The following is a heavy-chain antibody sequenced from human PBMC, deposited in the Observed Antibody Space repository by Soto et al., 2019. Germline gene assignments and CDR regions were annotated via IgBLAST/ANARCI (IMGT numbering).Heavy chain of an antibody. CDR1: GFTFSSYG. CDR2: ISYDGSNK. CDR3: AKAEYSSSNNWFDP. J-gene: IGHJ5*02. V-gene: IGHV3-30*18. Sequence: QPGGSLRLSCAASGFTFSSYGMHWVRQAPGKGLEWVAVISYDGSNKYYADSVKGRFTISRDNSKNTLYLQMNSPRAEDTAVYYCAKAEYSSSNNWFDPWGQGTLVTVSS. D-gene: IGHD6-6*01.